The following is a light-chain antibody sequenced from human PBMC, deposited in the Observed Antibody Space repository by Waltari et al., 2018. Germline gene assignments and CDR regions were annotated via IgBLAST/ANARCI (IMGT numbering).Light chain of an antibody. V-gene: IGLV2-8*01. CDR1: SSDVGDYNY. CDR2: EVS. Sequence: QSALTQPPSASGSPGQSVTISCTGTSSDVGDYNYVAWYQQPPGKAPKLMLFEVSKRPAGVPDRFSGSKSGNTASRTVSGLQAEDEADYYCSSYAGSNDVVFGGGTRLTVL. J-gene: IGLJ2*01. CDR3: SSYAGSNDVV.